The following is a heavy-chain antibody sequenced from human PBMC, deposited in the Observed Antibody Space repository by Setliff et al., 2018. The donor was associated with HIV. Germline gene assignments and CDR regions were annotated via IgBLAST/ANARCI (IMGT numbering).Heavy chain of an antibody. CDR3: ARVFVDTAVLRVLEYYFDS. CDR2: MYYSGST. J-gene: IGHJ4*02. Sequence: SETLSLTCTVSGGSISSSSYYWGWVRQPPGKGLEWSGSMYYSGSTYYTPSLKSRITISLATSKNQFSLRMRSVTAADTAVYYCARVFVDTAVLRVLEYYFDSWGRGTLVTVSS. V-gene: IGHV4-39*07. CDR1: GGSISSSSYY. D-gene: IGHD5-18*01.